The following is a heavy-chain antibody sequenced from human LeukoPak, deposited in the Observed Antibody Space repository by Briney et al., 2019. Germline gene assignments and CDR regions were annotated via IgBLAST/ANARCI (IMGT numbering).Heavy chain of an antibody. D-gene: IGHD3-22*01. CDR3: ARVNPSNSGFYAY. CDR2: IGPRSDNI. V-gene: IGHV3-11*04. CDR1: GFTFSDYF. Sequence: PGGSLRLSCAASGFTFSDYFMSWIRQAPEKGLEWVSYIGPRSDNIDYADSVKCRFTVSRDNAKNSVYLQMNSLRAEDTAVYYCARVNPSNSGFYAYWGQGTLVTVSS. J-gene: IGHJ1*01.